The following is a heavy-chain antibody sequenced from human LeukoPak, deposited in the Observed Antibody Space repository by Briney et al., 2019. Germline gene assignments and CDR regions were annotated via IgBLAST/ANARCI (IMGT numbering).Heavy chain of an antibody. D-gene: IGHD2-2*01. V-gene: IGHV5-51*01. Sequence: GEPLNISCKGSGYSFTTHWIGWVRQMPGKGLELMWIIYPADSDTIYSPSFQGQVTISVDKSISTAYLQWSSLKASDTAIYYCARYCSTTSCYLYYFDYWGQGTLVTVSS. CDR1: GYSFTTHW. CDR3: ARYCSTTSCYLYYFDY. J-gene: IGHJ4*02. CDR2: IYPADSDT.